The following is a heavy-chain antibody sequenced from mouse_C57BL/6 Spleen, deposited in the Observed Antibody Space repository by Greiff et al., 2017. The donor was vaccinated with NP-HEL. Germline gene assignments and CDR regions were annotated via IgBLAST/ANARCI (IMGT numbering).Heavy chain of an antibody. Sequence: EVKLMESGEGLVKPGGSLKLSCAASGFTFSSYAMSWVRQPPEKRLEWVAYISSGGDYIYYADTVKGRFTISRDNARNTLYLQMSSLKSEDTAMYYCTREGGATTVVAPGYFDVWGTGTTVTVSS. CDR1: GFTFSSYA. V-gene: IGHV5-9-1*02. CDR3: TREGGATTVVAPGYFDV. D-gene: IGHD1-1*01. J-gene: IGHJ1*03. CDR2: ISSGGDYI.